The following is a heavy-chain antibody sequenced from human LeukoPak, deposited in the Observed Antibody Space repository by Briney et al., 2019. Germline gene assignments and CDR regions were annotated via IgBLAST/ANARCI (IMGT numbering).Heavy chain of an antibody. CDR1: GFTFSSYA. CDR2: ISGSGGST. D-gene: IGHD3-22*01. V-gene: IGHV3-23*01. Sequence: GGSLRLSCAASGFTFSSYAMSWVRQAPGKGLEWVSAISGSGGSTYYADSVKGRVTISRDNSKNTLYLQMNSLRAEDTAVYYCAKVPSSGWLLLRGRPFDYWGQGTLVTVSS. J-gene: IGHJ4*02. CDR3: AKVPSSGWLLLRGRPFDY.